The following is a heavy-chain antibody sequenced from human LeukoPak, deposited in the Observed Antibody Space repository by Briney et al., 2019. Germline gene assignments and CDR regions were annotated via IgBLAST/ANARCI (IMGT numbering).Heavy chain of an antibody. D-gene: IGHD2-2*01. J-gene: IGHJ6*03. Sequence: SVKFSCKAAGGTFSRYAISWMRQAPGQGLEWMGGIIPIFGTANFAQKFQGRVTITADESTSTAYMELSSLRSEDTAVYYCARNIVVVPEVDYYYYYMDVWGKATTVTVSS. CDR1: GGTFSRYA. CDR2: IIPIFGTA. CDR3: ARNIVVVPEVDYYYYYMDV. V-gene: IGHV1-69*01.